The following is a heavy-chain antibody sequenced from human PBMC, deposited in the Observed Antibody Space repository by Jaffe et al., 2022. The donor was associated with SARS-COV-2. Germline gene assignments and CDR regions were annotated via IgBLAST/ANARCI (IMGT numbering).Heavy chain of an antibody. V-gene: IGHV4-34*01. CDR1: GGSFSGYY. CDR2: INHSGST. Sequence: QVQLQQWGAGLLKPSETLSLTCAVYGGSFSGYYWSWIRQPPGKGLEWIGEINHSGSTNYNPSLKSRVTISVDTSKNQFSLKLSSVTAADTAVYYCARGGILLWFGIRGWFDPWGQGTLVTVSS. D-gene: IGHD3-10*01. J-gene: IGHJ5*02. CDR3: ARGGILLWFGIRGWFDP.